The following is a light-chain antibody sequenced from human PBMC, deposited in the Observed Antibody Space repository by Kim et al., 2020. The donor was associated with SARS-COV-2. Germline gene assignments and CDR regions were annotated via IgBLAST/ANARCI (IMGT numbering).Light chain of an antibody. Sequence: HSNPISCTGTSSDVGGYNYVSWYQQHPGKAPKLMIYDVSNRPSGVSNRFSGSKSGNTASLTISGLQAEDEADYYCSSYTSSSTLVVFGGGTQLTVL. J-gene: IGLJ3*02. CDR1: SSDVGGYNY. CDR2: DVS. CDR3: SSYTSSSTLVV. V-gene: IGLV2-14*03.